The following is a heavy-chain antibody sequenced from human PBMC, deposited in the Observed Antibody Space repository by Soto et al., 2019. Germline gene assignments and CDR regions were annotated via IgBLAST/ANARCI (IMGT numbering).Heavy chain of an antibody. CDR2: IYYNGNT. CDR1: GASISSYY. CDR3: ARPMVRGVIRNFDY. J-gene: IGHJ4*02. Sequence: PSETLSLTCTVSGASISSYYWNWIRQSPGKGLEWIGHIYYNGNTKYNPFLESRLTISVDTSKNQFSLKLSSVTAADTAVYYCARPMVRGVIRNFDYWGQGTLVTV. V-gene: IGHV4-59*12. D-gene: IGHD3-10*01.